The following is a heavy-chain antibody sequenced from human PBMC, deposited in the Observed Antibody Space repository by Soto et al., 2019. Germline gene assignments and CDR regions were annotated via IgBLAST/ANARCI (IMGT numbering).Heavy chain of an antibody. J-gene: IGHJ6*02. Sequence: EVQLVESGGGLVKPGWSLRLSCVAPGFIFNNAGMTWVRQAPGKGLEWVGRIKRKIHGGTADYGASGKGRFTISRDDSQGTFYLERDSLKIKDTALYYCSGDAVRTADYCVDGWGQGTTVSVSS. CDR1: GFIFNNAG. D-gene: IGHD4-17*01. CDR2: IKRKIHGGTA. CDR3: SGDAVRTADYCVDG. V-gene: IGHV3-15*07.